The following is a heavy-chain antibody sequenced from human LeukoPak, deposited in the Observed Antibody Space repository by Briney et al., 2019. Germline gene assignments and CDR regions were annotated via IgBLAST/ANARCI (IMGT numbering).Heavy chain of an antibody. D-gene: IGHD3-22*01. J-gene: IGHJ4*02. CDR2: INPDSGGT. CDR1: GYTFTGYY. V-gene: IGHV1-2*02. Sequence: ASVKVSCKASGYTFTGYYMHWVRQAPGQGLEWMGWINPDSGGTNYAQKFQGRVTMTRDMSTSTVYMELSSLRSEDTAVYYCARGGYGHYYDSSGPKILLDYWGQGTLVTVSS. CDR3: ARGGYGHYYDSSGPKILLDY.